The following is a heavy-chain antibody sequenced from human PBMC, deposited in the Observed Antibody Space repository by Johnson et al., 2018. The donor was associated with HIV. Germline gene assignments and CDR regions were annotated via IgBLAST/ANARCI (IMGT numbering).Heavy chain of an antibody. CDR1: GFIFSSYA. D-gene: IGHD5-24*01. J-gene: IGHJ3*02. V-gene: IGHV3-23*04. CDR2: ISGSGDST. Sequence: VQLVESGGGLVQPGGSLRLSCAASGFIFSSYAMSWVRQAPGKGLEWVSGISGSGDSTYYADSVKGRFTISRDNSKNTLYLQMNSLRAEDTAVYYCAKWTRDGYNYVHAFDIWGQGTMVTVSS. CDR3: AKWTRDGYNYVHAFDI.